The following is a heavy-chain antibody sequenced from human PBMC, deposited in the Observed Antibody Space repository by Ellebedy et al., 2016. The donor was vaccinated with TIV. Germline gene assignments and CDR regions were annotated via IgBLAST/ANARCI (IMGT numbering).Heavy chain of an antibody. V-gene: IGHV1-46*01. J-gene: IGHJ6*02. CDR3: ARGPLVTFGDYKFYFGMDV. Sequence: ASVKVSCXASGYTFTNYHTHWVRQAPGQGLEWMAVFNPHSRGSIYAQRFQGRVTLTRDTSTSTVYMELRGLMSEDTALYYCARGPLVTFGDYKFYFGMDVWGQGTTVTV. CDR2: FNPHSRGS. D-gene: IGHD4-17*01. CDR1: GYTFTNYH.